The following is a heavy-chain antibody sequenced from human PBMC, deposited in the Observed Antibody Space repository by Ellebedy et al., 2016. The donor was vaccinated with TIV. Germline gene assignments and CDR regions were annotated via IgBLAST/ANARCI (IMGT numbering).Heavy chain of an antibody. J-gene: IGHJ4*02. V-gene: IGHV3-23*01. D-gene: IGHD5-18*01. Sequence: GESLKISCAASGFTFSPYAMAWVRQAPGKGLEWVSGIVGSGAEKYADSVKGRFTISRDNSKNTLDIQMNGLRAEDTAFYYCAKDRTPGDGYWVFDQWGQGTLVTVSS. CDR3: AKDRTPGDGYWVFDQ. CDR2: IVGSGA. CDR1: GFTFSPYA.